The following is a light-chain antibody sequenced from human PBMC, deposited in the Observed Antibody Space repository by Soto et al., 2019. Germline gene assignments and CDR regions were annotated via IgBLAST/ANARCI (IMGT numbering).Light chain of an antibody. J-gene: IGKJ3*01. V-gene: IGKV1-27*01. CDR2: AAS. Sequence: DIQMTQSPSSLSASIGDRVTVTCRASQGITDFLAWYQQKPGKVPKLLIYAASTLQSGVPSRFSGSGSGTDFTLTISSLQPEDVATYYCHKYNSAPFAFGPGTKVDIK. CDR1: QGITDF. CDR3: HKYNSAPFA.